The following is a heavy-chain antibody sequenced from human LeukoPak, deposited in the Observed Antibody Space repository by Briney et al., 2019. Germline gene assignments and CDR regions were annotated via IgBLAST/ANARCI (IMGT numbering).Heavy chain of an antibody. Sequence: NPGGSLRLSCAASGFTFSSYTMNWVRQAPGKGLGWVSSISSSSSYIYYADSMKGRFTISRDNAKNSLYLQMNSLRAEDTAVYYCARERMGATNAFDIWGQGTMVTVSS. D-gene: IGHD1-26*01. V-gene: IGHV3-21*01. J-gene: IGHJ3*02. CDR1: GFTFSSYT. CDR2: ISSSSSYI. CDR3: ARERMGATNAFDI.